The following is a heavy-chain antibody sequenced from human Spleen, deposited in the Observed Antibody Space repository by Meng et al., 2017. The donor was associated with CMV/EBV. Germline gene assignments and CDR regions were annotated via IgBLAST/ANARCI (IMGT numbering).Heavy chain of an antibody. D-gene: IGHD2-8*02. Sequence: ASVKVSCKASSYTFIDHHMHWVRQAPGQGLEWMGWINPNSGATNYAQKFRGRVTMTRDTSINTAYMEMSRLRSDDTAFYYCARTQVPAHTGSYRYYYYYSMDVWGQGTTVTVSS. CDR2: INPNSGAT. V-gene: IGHV1-2*02. CDR3: ARTQVPAHTGSYRYYYYYSMDV. CDR1: SYTFIDHH. J-gene: IGHJ6*02.